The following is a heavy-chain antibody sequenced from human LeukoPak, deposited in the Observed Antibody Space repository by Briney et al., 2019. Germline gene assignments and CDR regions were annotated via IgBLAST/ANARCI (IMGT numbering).Heavy chain of an antibody. CDR1: GFTFDDCA. D-gene: IGHD3-22*01. J-gene: IGHJ4*02. V-gene: IGHV3-9*01. Sequence: GGSLRLSCAASGFTFDDCAMHWVRQAPGKGLGWVSGISWNGGTIGYVDSVKGRFTISRDNVKNSLYLQMNSLRAEDTALYYCAKDYDSSGYTSFDYWGQGTLVTVSS. CDR3: AKDYDSSGYTSFDY. CDR2: ISWNGGTI.